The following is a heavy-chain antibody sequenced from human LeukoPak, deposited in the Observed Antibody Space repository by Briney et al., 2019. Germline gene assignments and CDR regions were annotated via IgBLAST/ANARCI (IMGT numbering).Heavy chain of an antibody. CDR2: IYYSGST. CDR3: ARGPSGGNSYYYYYGMDV. Sequence: SEALSLTCTVSGGSISSSSYYWGWIRQPPGKGLEWIGSIYYSGSTYYNPSLKSRVTISVDTSKNQFSLKLSSVTAADTAVYYCARGPSGGNSYYYYYGMDVWGQGTTVTVSS. D-gene: IGHD4-23*01. CDR1: GGSISSSSYY. J-gene: IGHJ6*02. V-gene: IGHV4-39*07.